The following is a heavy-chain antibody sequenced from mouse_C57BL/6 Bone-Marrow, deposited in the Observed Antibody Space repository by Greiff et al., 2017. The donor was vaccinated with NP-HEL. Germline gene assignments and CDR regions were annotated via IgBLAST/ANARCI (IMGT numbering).Heavy chain of an antibody. Sequence: EVKLMESGGGLVQPGESLKLSCESNEYEFPSHDMSWVRKTPEKRLELVAAINSDGGSTYYPDTMERRFIISRDNTKKTLYLQMSSLRSEDTALYYCASPYDGYYPQGFAYWGQGTLVTVSA. V-gene: IGHV5-2*01. CDR3: ASPYDGYYPQGFAY. D-gene: IGHD2-3*01. J-gene: IGHJ3*01. CDR2: INSDGGST. CDR1: EYEFPSHD.